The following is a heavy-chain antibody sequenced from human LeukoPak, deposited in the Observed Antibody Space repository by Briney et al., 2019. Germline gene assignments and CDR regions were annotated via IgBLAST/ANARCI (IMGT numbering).Heavy chain of an antibody. V-gene: IGHV1-2*02. Sequence: ASVKVSCKASGYTFTGYYMHWVRQAPGQGLEWMGWINPNSGGTNYAQKFQGRVTMTRDTSISTAYMELSRLRSDDTAVYYCAGSLLSAPMVYYGMDVWGQGTTVTVSS. J-gene: IGHJ6*02. CDR3: AGSLLSAPMVYYGMDV. D-gene: IGHD2-8*01. CDR1: GYTFTGYY. CDR2: INPNSGGT.